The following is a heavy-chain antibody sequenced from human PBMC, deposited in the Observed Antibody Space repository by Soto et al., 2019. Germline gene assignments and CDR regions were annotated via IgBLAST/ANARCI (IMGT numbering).Heavy chain of an antibody. J-gene: IGHJ3*02. CDR2: ISSSGATK. CDR1: GFTFSSFE. Sequence: EGQLVESGGGLVQPGGSLRLSCAASGFTFSSFEMNWVRQAPGKGLECVSYISSSGATKYYAYSVKGRFTISRDNAKNSLFLQMNSLRAEDTAVYYCAREGPADGLDIWGQGTMVTVSS. CDR3: AREGPADGLDI. V-gene: IGHV3-48*03.